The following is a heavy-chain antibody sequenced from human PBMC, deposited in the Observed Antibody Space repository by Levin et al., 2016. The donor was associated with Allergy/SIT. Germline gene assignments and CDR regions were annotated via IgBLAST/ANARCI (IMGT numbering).Heavy chain of an antibody. V-gene: IGHV3-23*01. CDR2: ISGSGGST. CDR1: GFTFSSYA. CDR3: AKDRASRYCSSTSCYKNLLAAAAPR. D-gene: IGHD2-2*02. J-gene: IGHJ4*02. Sequence: GESLKISCAASGFTFSSYAMSWVRQAPGKGLEWVSAISGSGGSTYYADSVKGRFTISRDNSKNTLYLQMNSLRAEDTAVYYCAKDRASRYCSSTSCYKNLLAAAAPRWGQGTLVTVSS.